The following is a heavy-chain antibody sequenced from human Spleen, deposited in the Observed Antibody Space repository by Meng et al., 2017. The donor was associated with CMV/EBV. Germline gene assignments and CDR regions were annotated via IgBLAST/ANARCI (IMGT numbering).Heavy chain of an antibody. J-gene: IGHJ4*02. CDR3: ARRDTYYYGSGSCPFDF. D-gene: IGHD3-10*01. CDR1: SISSSSCY. Sequence: SISSSSCYCSGLRQPPEKGLEWIGYIYYSGRTSYNPSLKSRVIISVDTSKNQFSLNLYSVAAADTAVYYCARRDTYYYGSGSCPFDFWGQGTLVTVSS. V-gene: IGHV4-30-4*08. CDR2: IYYSGRT.